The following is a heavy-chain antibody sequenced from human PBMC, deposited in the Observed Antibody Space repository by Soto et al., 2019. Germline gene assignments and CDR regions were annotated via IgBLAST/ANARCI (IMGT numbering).Heavy chain of an antibody. D-gene: IGHD3-3*01. Sequence: GGSLRLSCAASGFIFGSYSINWVRQVPGKGPEWVAVLSTDGSTPYYADSVRGRFTISRDNSKSTLFLQMNSLRPEDTAIYFCAKSYDLWSPYVSFGDQRDPSGQGTLLTVCS. J-gene: IGHJ5*02. CDR3: AKSYDLWSPYVSFGDQRDP. CDR2: LSTDGSTP. CDR1: GFIFGSYS. V-gene: IGHV3-30*16.